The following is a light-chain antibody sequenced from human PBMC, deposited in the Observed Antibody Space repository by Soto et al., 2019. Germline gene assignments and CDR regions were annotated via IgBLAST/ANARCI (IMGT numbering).Light chain of an antibody. CDR2: AXS. J-gene: IGKJ1*01. Sequence: IQVTQTPSTLSGSVGERVTIVXRASQNILTWLSWYQQKQGXAPNXXXVAXSSLPRGVPSRFSGSGSGKEFTLTITSLQPDDFATYYSQHYKPYSGPVGQGTKVDI. V-gene: IGKV1-5*02. CDR1: QNILTW. CDR3: QHYKPYSGP.